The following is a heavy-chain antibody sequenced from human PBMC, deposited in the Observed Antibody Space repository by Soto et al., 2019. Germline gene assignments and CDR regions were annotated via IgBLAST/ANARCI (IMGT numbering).Heavy chain of an antibody. J-gene: IGHJ4*02. V-gene: IGHV3-23*01. CDR3: AKVFYYYDSSGYYYFDY. D-gene: IGHD3-22*01. Sequence: GGSLRLSCAASGFTFSSYAMSWVRQAPGKGLEWVSAISGSGGSTYYADSVKGRFTISRGNSKNTLYLQMSSLRAEDTAVYYCAKVFYYYDSSGYYYFDYWGQGTLVTVSS. CDR1: GFTFSSYA. CDR2: ISGSGGST.